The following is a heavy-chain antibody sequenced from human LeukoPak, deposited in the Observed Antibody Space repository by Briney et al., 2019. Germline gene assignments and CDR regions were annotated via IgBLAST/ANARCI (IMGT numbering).Heavy chain of an antibody. J-gene: IGHJ4*02. D-gene: IGHD3-10*01. CDR2: VSGSGGGT. CDR1: GFTFGSYA. CDR3: ARDPWGSGSYYFDY. Sequence: GGSLRLSCAASGFTFGSYAMSWVRQAPGKGLEWVSAVSGSGGGTYYADSVKGRFTISRDNSKNTLYLQMNSLRAEDTAVYYCARDPWGSGSYYFDYWGQGTLVTVSS. V-gene: IGHV3-23*01.